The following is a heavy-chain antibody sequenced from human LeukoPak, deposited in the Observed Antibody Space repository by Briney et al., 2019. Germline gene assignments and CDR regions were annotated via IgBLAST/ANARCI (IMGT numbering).Heavy chain of an antibody. CDR3: ASGPTRSGEPFYY. V-gene: IGHV4-4*07. Sequence: SETLSLTCTVCGGSISSYYWSWIRQPAGKGLEWIGRIYTSGSTNYNPSLKSRVTMSVDTSKNQFSLTLSSVTAADTAVHYCASGPTRSGEPFYYWGQGTLVTVSS. CDR1: GGSISSYY. J-gene: IGHJ4*02. D-gene: IGHD3-16*01. CDR2: IYTSGST.